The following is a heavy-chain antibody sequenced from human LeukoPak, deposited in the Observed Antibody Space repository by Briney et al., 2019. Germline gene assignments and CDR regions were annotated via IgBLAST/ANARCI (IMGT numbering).Heavy chain of an antibody. J-gene: IGHJ4*02. D-gene: IGHD2-2*01. V-gene: IGHV1-2*02. CDR2: ISPNSGGT. Sequence: ASVKVSCKASGYTFTGYYMHWVRQAPGQGLEWMGWISPNSGGTNYAQKFQGRVTMTRDTSISTAYMELSRLRSDDTAVYYCARDLRYCSSTSCYRGGLDYWGQGTLVTVSS. CDR3: ARDLRYCSSTSCYRGGLDY. CDR1: GYTFTGYY.